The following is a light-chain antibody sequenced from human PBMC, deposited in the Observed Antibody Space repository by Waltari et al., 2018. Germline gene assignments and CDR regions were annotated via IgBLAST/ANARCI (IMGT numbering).Light chain of an antibody. V-gene: IGLV2-14*01. CDR2: DVS. CDR3: SSYTSIIPPFL. CDR1: SIDLGGYSF. J-gene: IGLJ1*01. Sequence: QSALTQPASVSGSPGLSITISCTRSSIDLGGYSFVAWYQQHPGKAPKLMIYDVSHRPSGVSNRFSGSKSGNTASLTISGLQPEDEADYYCSSYTSIIPPFLFGTGTKVTVL.